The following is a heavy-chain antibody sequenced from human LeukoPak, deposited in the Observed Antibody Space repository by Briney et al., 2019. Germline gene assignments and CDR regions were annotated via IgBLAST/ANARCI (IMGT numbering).Heavy chain of an antibody. CDR1: GFMFSKYA. V-gene: IGHV3-23*01. CDR2: ISGSGFST. J-gene: IGHJ4*02. CDR3: AKDFSASSWIRFDY. D-gene: IGHD6-13*01. Sequence: GGSLRLSCEASGFMFSKYAMSWVRQPPGPGLEWVAAISGSGFSTFYADSVKGRFTISTDNSKSTLYLHMHSLSADDTALYYCAKDFSASSWIRFDYWGQGALVTVSS.